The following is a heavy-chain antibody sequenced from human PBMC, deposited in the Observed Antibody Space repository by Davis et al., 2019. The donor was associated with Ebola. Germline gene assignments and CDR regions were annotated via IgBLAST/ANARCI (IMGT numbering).Heavy chain of an antibody. D-gene: IGHD3-22*01. Sequence: ASVKVSCKASGYPFTAYGISWVRQAPGQGLEWMGWINPNTGGTNSAQKFRARVTMTRDTSISTVYMEVSRLRSDDAATYYCTREGPQTYHYDSCGHDYWGQGTLVTVSS. CDR3: TREGPQTYHYDSCGHDY. V-gene: IGHV1-2*02. CDR2: INPNTGGT. CDR1: GYPFTAYG. J-gene: IGHJ4*02.